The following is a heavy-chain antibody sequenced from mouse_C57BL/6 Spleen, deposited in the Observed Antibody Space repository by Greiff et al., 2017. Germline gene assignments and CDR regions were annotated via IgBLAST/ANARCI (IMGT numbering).Heavy chain of an antibody. CDR1: GFTFSSYA. CDR3: ARVGGQLRLSFAY. J-gene: IGHJ3*01. D-gene: IGHD3-2*02. V-gene: IGHV5-4*01. CDR2: ISDGGSYT. Sequence: EVHVVESGGGLVKPGGSLKLSCAASGFTFSSYAMSWVRQTPEKRLEWVAPISDGGSYTYYPDHVKGRFTLSRDNAKNHLYLQMSHLKSEDTAMYYCARVGGQLRLSFAYWGQGTLVTVSA.